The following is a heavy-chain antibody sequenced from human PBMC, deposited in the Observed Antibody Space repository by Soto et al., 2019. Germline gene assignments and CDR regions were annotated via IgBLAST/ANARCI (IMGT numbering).Heavy chain of an antibody. CDR3: ARSDSYYDFWRESQNPQTTNFDY. CDR1: VFSLSTSGVG. D-gene: IGHD3-3*01. CDR2: IYWNDDK. Sequence: GSGPTLVNPTQTLTLTCTFSVFSLSTSGVGVGWIRQPPGKALEWLALIYWNDDKRYSPSLKSRLTITKDTSKNQVVLTMTNMDPVDTATYYCARSDSYYDFWRESQNPQTTNFDYWGQGTLVTVSS. J-gene: IGHJ4*02. V-gene: IGHV2-5*01.